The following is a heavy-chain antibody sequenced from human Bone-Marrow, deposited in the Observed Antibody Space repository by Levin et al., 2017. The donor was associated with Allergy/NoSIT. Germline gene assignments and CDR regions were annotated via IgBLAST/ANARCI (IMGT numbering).Heavy chain of an antibody. CDR3: ARHPPGMPVAGTFKHPARFFFDS. CDR2: IYYSGST. J-gene: IGHJ4*02. Sequence: KSSETLSLTCTVSGGSINTYYWSWIRQPPGKGLEWIGYIYYSGSTNYNPSLKSRVTISVDTPKNQFSLKLNSVTAADTAVYYCARHPPGMPVAGTFKHPARFFFDSWGQGSLVTVSS. V-gene: IGHV4-59*08. CDR1: GGSINTYY. D-gene: IGHD6-19*01.